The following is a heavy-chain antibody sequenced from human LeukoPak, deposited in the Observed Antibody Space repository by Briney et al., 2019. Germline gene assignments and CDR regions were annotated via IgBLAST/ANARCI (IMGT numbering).Heavy chain of an antibody. J-gene: IGHJ4*02. Sequence: KTGGSLRLSCAASGFTFSSYAMSWVRQAPGKGLEWVSSISDSSSYIYYADSVEGRFTISRDNAKNSLYLQMNSLRAEDTGVYYCANHFACGSTSCPPFDYWGQGTLVTVSA. V-gene: IGHV3-21*01. CDR2: ISDSSSYI. D-gene: IGHD2-2*01. CDR3: ANHFACGSTSCPPFDY. CDR1: GFTFSSYA.